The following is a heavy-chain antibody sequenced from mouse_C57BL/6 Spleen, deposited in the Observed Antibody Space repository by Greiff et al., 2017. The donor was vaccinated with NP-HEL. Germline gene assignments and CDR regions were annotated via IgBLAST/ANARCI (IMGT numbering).Heavy chain of an antibody. Sequence: VQGVESGAELAKPGASVKLSCKASGYTFTSYWMHWVKQRPGQGLEWIGYINPSSGYTKYNQKFKDKATLTADKSSSTAYMQLSSLTYEDSAVYYCARDTTVVARYFDVWGTGTTVTVSS. D-gene: IGHD1-1*01. CDR3: ARDTTVVARYFDV. CDR2: INPSSGYT. J-gene: IGHJ1*03. V-gene: IGHV1-7*01. CDR1: GYTFTSYW.